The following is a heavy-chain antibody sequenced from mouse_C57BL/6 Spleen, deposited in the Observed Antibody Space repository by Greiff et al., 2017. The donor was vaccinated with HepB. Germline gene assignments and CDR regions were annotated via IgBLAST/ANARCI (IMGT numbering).Heavy chain of an antibody. CDR1: GYTFTDYE. Sequence: ESGAELVRPGASVTLSCKASGYTFTDYEMHWVKQTPVHGLEWIGAIDPETGGTAYNQKFKDKAILTADKSSSTAYMELRSLTSEDSAVYYCNPATVVATGAMDYWGQGTSVTVSS. J-gene: IGHJ4*01. D-gene: IGHD1-1*01. V-gene: IGHV1-15*01. CDR2: IDPETGGT. CDR3: NPATVVATGAMDY.